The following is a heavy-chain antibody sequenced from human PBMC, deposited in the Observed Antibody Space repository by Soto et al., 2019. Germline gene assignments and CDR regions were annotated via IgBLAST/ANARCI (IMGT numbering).Heavy chain of an antibody. D-gene: IGHD3-10*01. CDR3: ARDTIPVQITMVRGVPKYYFDY. CDR1: GGTFSSYA. Sequence: SVKVSCKASGGTFSSYAISWVRQAPGQGLEWMGGIIPIFGTANYAQKFQGRVTITADKSTSTAYMELSSLRSEDTAVYYCARDTIPVQITMVRGVPKYYFDYWGQGTLVTVSS. V-gene: IGHV1-69*06. CDR2: IIPIFGTA. J-gene: IGHJ4*02.